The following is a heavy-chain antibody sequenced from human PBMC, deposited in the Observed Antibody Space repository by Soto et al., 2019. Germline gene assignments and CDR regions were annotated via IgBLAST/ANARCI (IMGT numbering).Heavy chain of an antibody. CDR3: ASVYYDILRGPGYFDY. J-gene: IGHJ4*02. Sequence: SETLSLTCTVSGGSISSGDYYWSWIRQPPGKGLEWIGYFFSSGSTNYNPSLKSRVTISVDTSKNQFSLRLSSVTAADTAVYYCASVYYDILRGPGYFDYWGQGTLVTVSS. CDR2: FFSSGST. CDR1: GGSISSGDYY. D-gene: IGHD3-22*01. V-gene: IGHV4-61*08.